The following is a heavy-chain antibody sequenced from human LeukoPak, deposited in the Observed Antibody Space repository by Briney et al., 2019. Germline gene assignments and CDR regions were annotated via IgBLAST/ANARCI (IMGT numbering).Heavy chain of an antibody. J-gene: IGHJ4*02. D-gene: IGHD6-13*01. CDR1: GNSISSGYY. Sequence: SETLSLTCTVSGNSISSGYYWGWIRQSPGKGLEWIGSMYHSGSTYYNPSLKSRVTISVDTSKNQFSLKLSSVTAADTAVYYCARDSSSSWYGRAPLDYWGQGTLATVSS. V-gene: IGHV4-38-2*02. CDR2: MYHSGST. CDR3: ARDSSSSWYGRAPLDY.